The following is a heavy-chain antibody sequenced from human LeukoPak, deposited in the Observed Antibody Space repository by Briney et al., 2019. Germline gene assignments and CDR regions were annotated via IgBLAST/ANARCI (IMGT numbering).Heavy chain of an antibody. D-gene: IGHD2-2*01. CDR2: IYYSGST. CDR3: ARSSSWFDP. CDR1: GGSISSYY. J-gene: IGHJ5*02. V-gene: IGHV4-59*08. Sequence: SETLSLTCTVSGGSISSYYWSWIRQPPGKGLEWIGYIYYSGSTNYNPSLKSRVTISVDTSKNQFSLKLSSVTAADTAVYYCARSSSWFDPWGQGTLVTVSS.